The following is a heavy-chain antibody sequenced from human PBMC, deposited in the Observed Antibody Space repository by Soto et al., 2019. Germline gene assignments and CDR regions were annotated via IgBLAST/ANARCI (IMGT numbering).Heavy chain of an antibody. CDR2: VYHSGST. CDR1: GASISNNNW. CDR3: ASRIEGSNY. J-gene: IGHJ4*02. D-gene: IGHD1-26*01. V-gene: IGHV4-4*02. Sequence: QMQLQESGPGLVRPSGTLSLTCAVSGASISNNNWWTRVRQPPGKGLDRIGEVYHSGSTNYSQSLRSRVTISVDTCKNQFSLKLTSVTAAENAVYYCASRIEGSNYWGQGTLVTVSS.